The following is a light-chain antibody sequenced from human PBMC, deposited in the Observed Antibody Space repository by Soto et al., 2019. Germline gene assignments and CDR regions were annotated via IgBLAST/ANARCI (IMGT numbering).Light chain of an antibody. V-gene: IGKV3-20*01. Sequence: EIVLTQSPGTLSLSPGERATLSCGASQSVSSNYLAWYQQKPGRAPRLLIYGASSRATGIPDRFSGSGSGTDFSLTISRLEPEDFAVYYCQQYGGSPRTFGQGTKVDIK. CDR2: GAS. J-gene: IGKJ1*01. CDR1: QSVSSNY. CDR3: QQYGGSPRT.